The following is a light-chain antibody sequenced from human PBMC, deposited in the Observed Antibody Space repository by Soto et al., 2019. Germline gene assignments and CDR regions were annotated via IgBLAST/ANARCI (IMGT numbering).Light chain of an antibody. V-gene: IGKV3-20*01. CDR3: QQYGSSQYT. CDR1: QSVNSNY. Sequence: EIVLMQSPGTLSLSPGEGATLSCRASQSVNSNYLAWYQQKPGQAPTVLIFDTSRRATGVPDRVSGSGSGTDFNLNIRRLEHDDFAVYYCQQYGSSQYTFGPGTKVNSK. CDR2: DTS. J-gene: IGKJ3*01.